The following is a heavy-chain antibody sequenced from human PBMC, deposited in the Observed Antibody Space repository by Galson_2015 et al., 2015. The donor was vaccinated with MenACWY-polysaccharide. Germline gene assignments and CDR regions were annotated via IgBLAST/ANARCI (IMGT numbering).Heavy chain of an antibody. J-gene: IGHJ1*01. V-gene: IGHV3-23*01. CDR1: GFTFSTYA. CDR2: ISGSGDST. D-gene: IGHD1-1*01. Sequence: SLRLSCAASGFTFSTYAMSWVRQAPGKGLEWVSTISGSGDSTYHADSVKGRFTISRDNSKSTLYLQMNSLRDEDTAVYYCAKGVPTGNHYLQPRGPGTLVDLSS. CDR3: AKGVPTGNHYLQP.